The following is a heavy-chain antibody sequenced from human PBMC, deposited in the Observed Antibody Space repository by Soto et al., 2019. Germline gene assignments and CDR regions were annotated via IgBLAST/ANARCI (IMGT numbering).Heavy chain of an antibody. CDR1: GGTFTSTA. J-gene: IGHJ6*02. Sequence: QVLLVQSSAEVKKPGSSVKVSCKASGGTFTSTAFSWVRQAPGQGLEWMGGIIPVLGTPNYAQKFQARLTVTAVASTTTVHMELSSLRSDDTAVYYCASSAGLDHLLNYYGLNVWGQGTTVTV. D-gene: IGHD6-13*01. CDR3: ASSAGLDHLLNYYGLNV. CDR2: IIPVLGTP. V-gene: IGHV1-69*01.